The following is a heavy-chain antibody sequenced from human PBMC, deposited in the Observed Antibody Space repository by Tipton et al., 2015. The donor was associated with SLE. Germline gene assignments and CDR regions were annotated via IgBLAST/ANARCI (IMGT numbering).Heavy chain of an antibody. Sequence: TLSLTCTVSGGSISSSRYYWSWIRQPPGKGLEWIGYIYYSGSTNYNPSLKSRVTISVDTSKNQFSLKLSSVTAADTAVYYCARDRTFYYDSSGPNWFDPWGQGTLVTVSS. CDR1: GGSISSSRYY. CDR3: ARDRTFYYDSSGPNWFDP. D-gene: IGHD3-22*01. V-gene: IGHV4-61*01. CDR2: IYYSGST. J-gene: IGHJ5*02.